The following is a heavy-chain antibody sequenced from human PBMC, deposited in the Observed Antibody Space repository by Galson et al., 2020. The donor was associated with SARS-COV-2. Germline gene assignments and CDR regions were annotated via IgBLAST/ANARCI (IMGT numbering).Heavy chain of an antibody. Sequence: GGSLRLSCAASGFTFSSYAMHWVRQAPGKGRGGVAVISYDGSNKYYADSVKGRFTISRDNSKNTLYLQMNSLRAEDTAVYYCARDLGGYMDVWGKGTTVTVSS. J-gene: IGHJ6*03. CDR3: ARDLGGYMDV. V-gene: IGHV3-30*04. CDR1: GFTFSSYA. CDR2: ISYDGSNK.